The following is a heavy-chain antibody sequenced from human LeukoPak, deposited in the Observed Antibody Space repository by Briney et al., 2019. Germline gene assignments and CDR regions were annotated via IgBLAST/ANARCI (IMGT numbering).Heavy chain of an antibody. CDR2: ISWDGGST. CDR3: AKDSPYDSSGYYEGYFDY. D-gene: IGHD3-22*01. CDR1: GFTFDDYT. Sequence: GGSLRLSCAASGFTFDDYTMHWVRHAPGKGLEWVSLISWDGGSTYYADSVKGRFTISRDNSKNSLYLQMNSLRTEDTALYYCAKDSPYDSSGYYEGYFDYWGQGTLVTVSS. J-gene: IGHJ4*02. V-gene: IGHV3-43*01.